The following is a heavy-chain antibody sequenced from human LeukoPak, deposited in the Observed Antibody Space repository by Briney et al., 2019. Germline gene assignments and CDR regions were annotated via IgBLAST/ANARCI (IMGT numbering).Heavy chain of an antibody. V-gene: IGHV4-59*01. Sequence: SETLSLTCTVSGGSISTKYWGWIRQPPGKGLEWIGYISYIGSTNYNPSLKSRVTISVDTSKNQLSLKLSSATAADSAVYYCARDLGSDSSGYLNDAFDIWGQGTMVTVSS. CDR2: ISYIGST. D-gene: IGHD3-22*01. CDR1: GGSISTKY. J-gene: IGHJ3*02. CDR3: ARDLGSDSSGYLNDAFDI.